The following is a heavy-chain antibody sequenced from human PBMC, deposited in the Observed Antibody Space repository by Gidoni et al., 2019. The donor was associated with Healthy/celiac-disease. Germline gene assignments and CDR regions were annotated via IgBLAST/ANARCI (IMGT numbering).Heavy chain of an antibody. D-gene: IGHD1-26*01. CDR1: GFTFSSYW. V-gene: IGHV3-7*03. CDR2: IKQDGSEK. Sequence: EVQLVESGGGLVQPGGSLRLPCAASGFTFSSYWMSWVRQAPGKGLEWVANIKQDGSEKYYVYSVKGRFTISRDNAKNSLYLQMNSLRAEDTAVYYCAREIIVGATNDYFDYWGQGTLVTVSS. CDR3: AREIIVGATNDYFDY. J-gene: IGHJ4*02.